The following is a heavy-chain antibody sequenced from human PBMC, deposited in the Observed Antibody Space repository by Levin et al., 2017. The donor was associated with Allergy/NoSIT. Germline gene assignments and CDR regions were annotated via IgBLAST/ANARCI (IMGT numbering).Heavy chain of an antibody. J-gene: IGHJ4*02. CDR2: IINSGVGT. D-gene: IGHD6-19*01. CDR1: GFTFNNYA. V-gene: IGHV3-23*01. Sequence: SCAASGFTFNNYAMSWVRQAPGKGLEWVSAIINSGVGTYYADSVKGRFTITRDNSKNTMYLQMNSLRAEDTAVYFCAKDAKRSSDQPYYFDYWGQGTLVTASS. CDR3: AKDAKRSSDQPYYFDY.